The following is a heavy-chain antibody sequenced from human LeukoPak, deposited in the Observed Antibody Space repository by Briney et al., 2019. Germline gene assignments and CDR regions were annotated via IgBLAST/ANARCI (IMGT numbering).Heavy chain of an antibody. J-gene: IGHJ4*02. CDR1: GASISSNY. CDR2: IYYSRSS. D-gene: IGHD3-22*01. V-gene: IGHV4-59*01. Sequence: PSETLSLTCTVSGASISSNYWSWIRQPPPTGLEWIGYIYYSRSSNYNPSLKRRVTISVDESKNHFSLILNSVSAADTVGYYCAGEGQGSYYYGSSRQLDFFDYWGQGTLVTVSS. CDR3: AGEGQGSYYYGSSRQLDFFDY.